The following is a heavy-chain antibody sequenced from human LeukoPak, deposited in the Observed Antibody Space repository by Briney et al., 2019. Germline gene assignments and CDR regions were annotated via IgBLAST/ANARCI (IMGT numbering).Heavy chain of an antibody. Sequence: PSETLSLTCTASGGSIRSYYWSWIRQAPGKGLEWIGFISYSGYTSYSPSLKSRVAISVDTSKSQFSLRLSSMTAADTAIYYCARGRNDNGGMFFDSWAQGTLVTVSS. V-gene: IGHV4-59*01. CDR1: GGSIRSYY. CDR3: ARGRNDNGGMFFDS. D-gene: IGHD4-23*01. J-gene: IGHJ4*02. CDR2: ISYSGYT.